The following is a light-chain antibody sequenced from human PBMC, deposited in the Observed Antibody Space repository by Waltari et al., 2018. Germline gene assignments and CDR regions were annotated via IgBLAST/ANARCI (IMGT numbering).Light chain of an antibody. CDR2: VNS. CDR1: XXXXXXGYD. CDR3: QSYDSSLSGSV. V-gene: IGLV1-40*01. J-gene: IGLJ3*02. Sequence: QSGLTQPPSVSGAPGQRVTISCTGXXXXXXXGYDVHWYQRLPGTAPKLLIYVNSTRPPGFLYRFSGSQSGTSASLAITGLQAEDGADYYCQSYDSSLSGSVFGGGTKLTVL.